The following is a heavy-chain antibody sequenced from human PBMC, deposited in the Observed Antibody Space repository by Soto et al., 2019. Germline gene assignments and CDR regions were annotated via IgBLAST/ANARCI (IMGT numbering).Heavy chain of an antibody. CDR3: ARGRRDTAMVTCYFDY. D-gene: IGHD5-18*01. CDR1: GFTFSSYW. Sequence: PGGSLRLSCAASGFTFSSYWMSWVRQAPGKGLEWVANIKQDGSEKYYVDSVKGRFTISRDNAKNSLYLQMNSLRAEDTAVYYCARGRRDTAMVTCYFDYWGQGTLVTVSS. V-gene: IGHV3-7*03. J-gene: IGHJ4*02. CDR2: IKQDGSEK.